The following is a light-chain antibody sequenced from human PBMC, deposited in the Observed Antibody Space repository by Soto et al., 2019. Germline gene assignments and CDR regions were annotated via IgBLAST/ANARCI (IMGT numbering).Light chain of an antibody. Sequence: DIQITQSPSSVSASVGDRVTITCRASQGVSSWLAWYQQKPGRAPKLLIYGASTLQSGVPSRFSGSGSGTDFSLTITTLQPEDSATYYCKQADTFPLTFGGGTKVDIK. CDR3: KQADTFPLT. CDR1: QGVSSW. J-gene: IGKJ4*01. CDR2: GAS. V-gene: IGKV1-12*01.